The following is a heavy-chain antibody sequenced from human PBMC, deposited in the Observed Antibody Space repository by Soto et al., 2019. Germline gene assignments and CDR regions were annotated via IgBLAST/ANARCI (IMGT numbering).Heavy chain of an antibody. J-gene: IGHJ3*02. CDR3: TTEAWEVATTPDAFDI. Sequence: GGSLRLSCAASGFTFSNAWMSWVRQAPGKGLEWVGRIKSKTDGGTTDYAAPVKGRFTISRDDSKNTLYLQMNSLKTEDTAVYYCTTEAWEVATTPDAFDIWGQGTMVTVSS. D-gene: IGHD5-12*01. CDR1: GFTFSNAW. CDR2: IKSKTDGGTT. V-gene: IGHV3-15*01.